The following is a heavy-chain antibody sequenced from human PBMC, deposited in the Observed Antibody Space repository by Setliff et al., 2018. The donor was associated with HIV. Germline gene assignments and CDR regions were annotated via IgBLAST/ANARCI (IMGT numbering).Heavy chain of an antibody. V-gene: IGHV4-39*01. CDR1: GASINGGRFY. D-gene: IGHD3-16*01. CDR2: VFHSGSD. J-gene: IGHJ4*02. CDR3: ARPGPPYVPSQVLPFDS. Sequence: QPSETLSLTCNVLGASINGGRFYWGWIRQPPGKALEWLGSVFHSGSDYYNPSLKSRVSISVDTSKNQFSLKMTSVTAADTAVYYCARPGPPYVPSQVLPFDSWGQGLLVTV.